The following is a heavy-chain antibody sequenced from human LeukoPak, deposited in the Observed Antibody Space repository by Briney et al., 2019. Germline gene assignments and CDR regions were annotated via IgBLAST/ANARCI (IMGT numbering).Heavy chain of an antibody. V-gene: IGHV3-7*01. D-gene: IGHD6-13*01. CDR1: GFTFNTCW. Sequence: PGGSLRLSCAASGFTFNTCWMNWLRQAPGKGLEWVAAIKQDGSEKYYVDSVKGRFTISRDTAKNSLYLQMNSLRAEDTAVFYCARGWSWSFDFWGQGTLVTVSS. J-gene: IGHJ4*02. CDR3: ARGWSWSFDF. CDR2: IKQDGSEK.